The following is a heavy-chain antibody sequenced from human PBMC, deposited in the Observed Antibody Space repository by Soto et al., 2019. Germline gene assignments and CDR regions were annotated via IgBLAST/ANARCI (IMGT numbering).Heavy chain of an antibody. J-gene: IGHJ4*02. CDR3: ARPTYSFSSGPY. Sequence: GASVKVSCKASGYTFTSYDINWVRQATGQGLEWMGMINPSGGSTSYAQKFQGRVTMTRDTSTSTVYMELSSLRSEDTAVYYCARPTYSFSSGPYWGQGTLVTVSS. D-gene: IGHD6-13*01. CDR2: INPSGGST. CDR1: GYTFTSYD. V-gene: IGHV1-46*01.